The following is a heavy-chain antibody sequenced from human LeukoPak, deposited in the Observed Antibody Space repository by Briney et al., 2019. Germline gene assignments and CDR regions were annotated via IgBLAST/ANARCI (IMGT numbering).Heavy chain of an antibody. Sequence: SETLSLTCAVYNGSFSGYYWSRIRQSPGKGLEWIGEINHSGSTNYNPSLKSRVTISVDTSKSQFSLKPSSVTAADTAVYYCARRSSTYYYDSSGYYPNYFDYWGQGTLVTVSS. CDR3: ARRSSTYYYDSSGYYPNYFDY. CDR1: NGSFSGYY. V-gene: IGHV4-34*01. J-gene: IGHJ4*02. CDR2: INHSGST. D-gene: IGHD3-22*01.